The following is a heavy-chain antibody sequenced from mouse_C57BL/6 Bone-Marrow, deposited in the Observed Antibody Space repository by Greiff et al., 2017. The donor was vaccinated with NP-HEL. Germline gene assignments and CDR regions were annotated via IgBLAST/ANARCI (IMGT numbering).Heavy chain of an antibody. V-gene: IGHV1-15*01. J-gene: IGHJ4*01. Sequence: QVQLQQSGAELVRPGASVTLSCKASGYTFTDYEMHWVKQTPVHGLEWIGAIDPETGGTAYNQKFKGKAILTADRSSSTAYMELRSLTSEDSAVYYCTREEENDYAMDYWGQGTSVTVSS. CDR1: GYTFTDYE. CDR2: IDPETGGT. CDR3: TREEENDYAMDY.